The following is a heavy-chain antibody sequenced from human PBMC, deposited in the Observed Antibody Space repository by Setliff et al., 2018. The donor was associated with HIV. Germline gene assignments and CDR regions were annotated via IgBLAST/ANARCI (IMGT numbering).Heavy chain of an antibody. J-gene: IGHJ5*02. CDR3: TRDWWAYGLMGS. Sequence: SETLSLTCDVSGVSISKNRNWWSWVRQPPGKGLEWIGEIYFNLQTNYNPAFKSRVSMGLDNAKDQFSLRPTSVTAADTAIYYCTRDWWAYGLMGSWGQGMLVTVSS. D-gene: IGHD2-15*01. CDR2: IYFNLQT. V-gene: IGHV4-4*02. CDR1: GVSISKNRNW.